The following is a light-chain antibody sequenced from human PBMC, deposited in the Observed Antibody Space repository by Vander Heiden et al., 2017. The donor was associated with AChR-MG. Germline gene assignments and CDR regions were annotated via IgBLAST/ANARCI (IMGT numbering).Light chain of an antibody. V-gene: IGKV1-27*01. CDR1: QGISSY. Sequence: DIQMTQSPSSLSASVGDRVTITCRASQGISSYLAWYQQRPGKVPKLLIYAASTLQSGVPSRFSGSGSGTDFSLTISSLQPEDVATYYCQNYHSAPWTFGQGTKVEI. J-gene: IGKJ1*01. CDR2: AAS. CDR3: QNYHSAPWT.